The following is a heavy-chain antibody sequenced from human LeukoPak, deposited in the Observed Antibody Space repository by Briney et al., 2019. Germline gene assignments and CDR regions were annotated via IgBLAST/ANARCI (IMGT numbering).Heavy chain of an antibody. CDR3: ARIVTTPSVGDY. CDR2: INPNSGGT. D-gene: IGHD5-12*01. V-gene: IGHV1-2*06. J-gene: IGHJ4*02. Sequence: ASVKVSCKASGYTFTGYYMHWVRQAPGQGLEWMGRINPNSGGTNYAQKFQGRVTMTRDTSISTAYMELSRLRSDDTAVYYCARIVTTPSVGDYWGQGTLVTVSS. CDR1: GYTFTGYY.